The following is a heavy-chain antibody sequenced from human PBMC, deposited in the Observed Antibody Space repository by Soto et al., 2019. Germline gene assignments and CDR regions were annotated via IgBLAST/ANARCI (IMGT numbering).Heavy chain of an antibody. V-gene: IGHV4-4*02. D-gene: IGHD3-10*01. CDR1: GGSISSSNW. CDR2: IYHSGST. J-gene: IGHJ4*02. CDR3: AGRRDGSGSRDY. Sequence: PSETLSLTCAVSGGSISSSNWWNWVRQPPGKGLEWIGEIYHSGSTNYNPSLKSRVTISVDKSKNQLSVKLSSVTAADTAVYYCAGRRDGSGSRDYLVRGTLVTVSS.